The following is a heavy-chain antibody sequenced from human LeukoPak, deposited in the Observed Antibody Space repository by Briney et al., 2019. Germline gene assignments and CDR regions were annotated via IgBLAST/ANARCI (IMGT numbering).Heavy chain of an antibody. Sequence: SETLSLTCTVSGGSVRSGSYYWSWIRQPPGKGLEWIGYIYYSGSTNYNPSLKSRVTISVDTSKNQFSLKLSSVTAADTAVYYCARSTRNGWCDLSSNYFDYWGQGTLVTVSS. CDR2: IYYSGST. CDR3: ARSTRNGWCDLSSNYFDY. D-gene: IGHD6-19*01. CDR1: GGSVRSGSYY. J-gene: IGHJ4*02. V-gene: IGHV4-61*01.